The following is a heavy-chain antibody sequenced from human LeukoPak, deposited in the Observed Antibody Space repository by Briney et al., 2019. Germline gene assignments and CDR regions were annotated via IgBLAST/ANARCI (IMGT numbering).Heavy chain of an antibody. V-gene: IGHV4-59*01. Sequence: SGTLSLTCTVSGGSISSYYWSWIRQPPGKGLEWIGYIYYSGSTNYNPSLKSRVTISVDTSKNQFSLKLSSVTAADTAVYYCARDRRDGYNYFWDFDLWGRGTLVTVSS. D-gene: IGHD5-24*01. J-gene: IGHJ2*01. CDR3: ARDRRDGYNYFWDFDL. CDR1: GGSISSYY. CDR2: IYYSGST.